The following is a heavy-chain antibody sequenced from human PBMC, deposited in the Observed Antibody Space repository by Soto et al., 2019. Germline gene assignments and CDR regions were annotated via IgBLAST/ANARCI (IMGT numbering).Heavy chain of an antibody. CDR3: ASSRKVATIIPYYYYYYGMDV. D-gene: IGHD5-12*01. CDR1: WVSFSSNIAA. Sequence: SQTLSATCAISWVSFSSNIAAWNCIRQSPSRGLEWLGRTYYRSNWYNDYAVSVKSRITINPDTSKNQFSLQLNSVTPEDTAVYYCASSRKVATIIPYYYYYYGMDVWGQGTTVTVSS. V-gene: IGHV6-1*01. J-gene: IGHJ6*02. CDR2: TYYRSNWYN.